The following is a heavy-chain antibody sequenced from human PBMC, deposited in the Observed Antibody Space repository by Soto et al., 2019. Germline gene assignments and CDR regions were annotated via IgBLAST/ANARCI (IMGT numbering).Heavy chain of an antibody. V-gene: IGHV1-2*04. J-gene: IGHJ4*02. Sequence: QVQLVQSGAEVKKPGASVKVSCKASGYTFTGYYMHWVRQAPGQGLEWMGWINPNSGGTNYAQKCQGWVTMTRDTSISTAYMELSRLRSDDTAVYYCARRAAGGSFDYWGQGALVTVSS. D-gene: IGHD6-13*01. CDR1: GYTFTGYY. CDR2: INPNSGGT. CDR3: ARRAAGGSFDY.